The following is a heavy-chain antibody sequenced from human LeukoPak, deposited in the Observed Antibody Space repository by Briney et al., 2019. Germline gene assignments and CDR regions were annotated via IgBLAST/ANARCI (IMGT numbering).Heavy chain of an antibody. CDR3: ASSLVGATYFDY. J-gene: IGHJ4*02. CDR2: ISAYNGNT. CDR1: GYTFTSYG. Sequence: ASVKVPCKASGYTFTSYGISWVRQAPGQGLEWMGWISAYNGNTNYAQKLQGRVTMTTDTSTSTAYMELRSLRSDDTAVYYCASSLVGATYFDYWGQGTLVTVSS. V-gene: IGHV1-18*01. D-gene: IGHD1-26*01.